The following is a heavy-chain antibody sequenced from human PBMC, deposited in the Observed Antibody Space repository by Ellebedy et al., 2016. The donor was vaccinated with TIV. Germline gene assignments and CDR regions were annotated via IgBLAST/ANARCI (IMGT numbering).Heavy chain of an antibody. CDR1: GFSFGTYW. D-gene: IGHD1-26*01. CDR2: VNEDGSST. CDR3: TRGGRGRATPDY. V-gene: IGHV3-74*01. Sequence: GESLKISCAASGFSFGTYWIHWVRQAPGKGLVWVSYVNEDGSSTAYADSVKGRFTVSRDNTKNTLYLQMNSLRAEDTAVYYCTRGGRGRATPDYWGQGTLVSVSS. J-gene: IGHJ4*02.